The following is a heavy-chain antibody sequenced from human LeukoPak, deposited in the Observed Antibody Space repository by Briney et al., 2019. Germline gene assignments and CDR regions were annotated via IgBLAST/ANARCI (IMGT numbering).Heavy chain of an antibody. Sequence: GGSLRLSCAASGFTFSSYWMNWARQAPGKGLEWVASINHNGNVNYYVDSVKGRFTISRDNAKNSLYLQMSNSRAEDTAVYFCARGGGLDVWGQGATVTVSS. J-gene: IGHJ6*02. CDR3: ARGGGLDV. V-gene: IGHV3-7*03. CDR1: GFTFSSYW. CDR2: INHNGNVN. D-gene: IGHD3-16*01.